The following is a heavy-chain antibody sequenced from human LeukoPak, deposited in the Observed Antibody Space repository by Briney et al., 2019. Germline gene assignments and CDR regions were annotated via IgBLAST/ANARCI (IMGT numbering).Heavy chain of an antibody. J-gene: IGHJ4*02. CDR2: IYHSGST. V-gene: IGHV4-30-2*01. CDR3: ARQSSSWYEGHFDY. CDR1: GGSISSGGYS. D-gene: IGHD6-13*01. Sequence: PSETLSLTCAVSGGSISSGGYSWSWIRQPPGKGLEWIGYIYHSGSTYYNPSLKSRVTISVDTSKNQFSLKLSSVTAADTAVYYCARQSSSWYEGHFDYWGQGTLVTVSS.